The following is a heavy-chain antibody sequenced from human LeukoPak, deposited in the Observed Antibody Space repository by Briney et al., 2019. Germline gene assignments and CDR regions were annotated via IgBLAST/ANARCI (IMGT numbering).Heavy chain of an antibody. Sequence: SETLSLTCTVSGGSISSYYWSWIRQPPGKGLEWIGYIYYSGSTNYNPSLKSRVTISVDTSKNQFSLKLSSVTAADTAVYYCARETLEGKFDPWGQGILVTVSS. J-gene: IGHJ5*02. CDR2: IYYSGST. CDR3: ARETLEGKFDP. CDR1: GGSISSYY. V-gene: IGHV4-59*01. D-gene: IGHD1-1*01.